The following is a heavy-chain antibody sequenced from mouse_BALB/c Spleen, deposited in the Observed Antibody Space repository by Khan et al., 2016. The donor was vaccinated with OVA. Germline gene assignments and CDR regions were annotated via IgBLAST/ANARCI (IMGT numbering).Heavy chain of an antibody. CDR1: GFTFSSFG. V-gene: IGHV5-17*02. CDR3: ARSGSNFRWYFDV. CDR2: MSSGSSTI. D-gene: IGHD2-5*01. J-gene: IGHJ1*01. Sequence: EVELVESGGGLVQPGGSRKLSCAASGFTFSSFGMHWVRQAPTKGLEWVAYMSSGSSTIYYVDTVKGRFTISRDNPKNTLFLQMTSLRSEDTAMYYCARSGSNFRWYFDVWGAGTSVTVSS.